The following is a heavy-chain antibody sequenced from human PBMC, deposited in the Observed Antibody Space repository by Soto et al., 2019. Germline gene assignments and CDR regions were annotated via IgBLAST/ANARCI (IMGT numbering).Heavy chain of an antibody. CDR3: ASLGYSGYAYMDV. J-gene: IGHJ6*03. D-gene: IGHD5-12*01. Sequence: GGSLRLSCAASGFTVSSNYMSWVRQAPGKGLEWVSVIYSGGSTYYADSVKGRFTISRHNSKNTLYLQMNSLRAEDTAVYYCASLGYSGYAYMDVWGKGTTVTVSS. V-gene: IGHV3-53*04. CDR1: GFTVSSNY. CDR2: IYSGGST.